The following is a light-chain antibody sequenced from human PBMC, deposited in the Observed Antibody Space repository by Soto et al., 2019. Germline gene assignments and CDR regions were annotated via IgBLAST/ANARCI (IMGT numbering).Light chain of an antibody. CDR3: QQLHSYPLT. CDR2: GAS. V-gene: IGKV1-9*01. CDR1: QGIDSY. Sequence: DIQLTQSPSFLSASVGDRVTITCRASQGIDSYLAWYQQKPGKAPNVLIYGASTLQSGVLSRFSGSGSGTEFTLRISSLQPEDFATYYCQQLHSYPLTFCGGAKGGSK. J-gene: IGKJ4*01.